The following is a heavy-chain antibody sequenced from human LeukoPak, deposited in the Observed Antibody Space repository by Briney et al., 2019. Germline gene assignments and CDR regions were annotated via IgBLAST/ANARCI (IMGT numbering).Heavy chain of an antibody. J-gene: IGHJ4*02. CDR2: IYYSGST. V-gene: IGHV4-59*01. CDR1: GGSISSYY. CDR3: ARDHRAAAGRDYFDY. D-gene: IGHD6-13*01. Sequence: SETLSLTCTVSGGSISSYYWSWIRQPPGKGLEWIGYIYYSGSTNCNPSLKSRVTISVDTSKNQFSLKLSSVTAADAAVYYCARDHRAAAGRDYFDYWGQGTLVTVSS.